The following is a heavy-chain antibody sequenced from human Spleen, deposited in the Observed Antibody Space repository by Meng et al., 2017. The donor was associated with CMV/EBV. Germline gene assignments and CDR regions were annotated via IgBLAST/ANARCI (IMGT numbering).Heavy chain of an antibody. J-gene: IGHJ4*02. V-gene: IGHV4-39*01. D-gene: IGHD2-2*01. CDR1: GDSIISSSSYY. Sequence: GSLRLSCTVSGDSIISSSSYYWGWIRQPPGKGLEWIGEVIHGGTTNYNPSLKNRVTMSVDTSRNQVSLKLRAVTAADTAVYYCARGPEVIVVVPPTDWGQGTLVTVSS. CDR2: VIHGGTT. CDR3: ARGPEVIVVVPPTD.